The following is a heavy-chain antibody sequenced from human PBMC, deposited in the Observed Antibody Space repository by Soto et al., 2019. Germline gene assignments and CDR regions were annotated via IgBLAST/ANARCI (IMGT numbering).Heavy chain of an antibody. Sequence: QVQLVQSGAEVKKPGSSVKVSCKASGGTFSSYAISWVRQAPGQGLEWMGGIIPIFGTANYAQKFQGRVTITADESTSTAYMKMSSLRSEDTAVYYCARVGLEPTHYYYGMDVWGQWTTVTGSS. V-gene: IGHV1-69*01. J-gene: IGHJ6*02. D-gene: IGHD1-1*01. CDR2: IIPIFGTA. CDR1: GGTFSSYA. CDR3: ARVGLEPTHYYYGMDV.